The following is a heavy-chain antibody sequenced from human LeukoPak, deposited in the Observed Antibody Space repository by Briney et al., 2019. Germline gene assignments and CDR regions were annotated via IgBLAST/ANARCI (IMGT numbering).Heavy chain of an antibody. J-gene: IGHJ4*02. Sequence: PGGSLRLSCAASGFTFSTFAMIWVRQPPGKVLERVSSIFPSGGEIHHADSVRGRFTISRDNSKSTLCLQINSLRAEDTAIYYCATYRQVLLPFESWGQGTLVTVSS. CDR2: IFPSGGEI. CDR3: ATYRQVLLPFES. CDR1: GFTFSTFA. D-gene: IGHD2-8*02. V-gene: IGHV3-23*01.